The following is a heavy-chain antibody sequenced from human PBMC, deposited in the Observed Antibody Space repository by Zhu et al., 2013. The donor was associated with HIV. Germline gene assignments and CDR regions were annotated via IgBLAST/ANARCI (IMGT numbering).Heavy chain of an antibody. Sequence: QVQLVQSGAEVRKPGASVKVSCKAAGYTFSSYYIHWVRQAPGQGLEWMAEIIPIFGTTKYTQKFQGRVTITAAESTSTAYMELRGLGSEDTAVYYCARVSTTVRSFDIWGQGTMVTVSS. CDR3: ARVSTTVRSFDI. J-gene: IGHJ3*02. CDR2: IIPIFGTT. D-gene: IGHD4-17*01. CDR1: GYTFSSYY. V-gene: IGHV1-69*01.